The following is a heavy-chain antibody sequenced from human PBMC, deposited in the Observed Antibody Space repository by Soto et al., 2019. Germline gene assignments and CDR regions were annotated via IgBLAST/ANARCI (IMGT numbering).Heavy chain of an antibody. Sequence: SETLSLTCTVSGGSISNYFWNWIRQPPGKGLEWIGSIYYSGSPNYNPSLKSRVTISVDTSRSQFSLNLNSVTAADTAVYYCARSLCSGGWVKTFDIWGQGTMVTVSS. CDR3: ARSLCSGGWVKTFDI. CDR2: IYYSGSP. CDR1: GGSISNYF. D-gene: IGHD6-19*01. V-gene: IGHV4-59*01. J-gene: IGHJ3*02.